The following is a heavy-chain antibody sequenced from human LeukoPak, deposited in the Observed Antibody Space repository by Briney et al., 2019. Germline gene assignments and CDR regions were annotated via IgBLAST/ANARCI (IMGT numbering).Heavy chain of an antibody. CDR1: GFTFSSFS. CDR2: INSDGSTT. V-gene: IGHV3-74*03. CDR3: ARGLFGAKDY. J-gene: IGHJ4*02. D-gene: IGHD4/OR15-4a*01. Sequence: GGSLRLSCAASGFTFSSFSMHWVRQAPGKGLVWVSRINSDGSTTTYADSVKGRFTISRDNARNTLYVQMNSLRVEDTAVYYCARGLFGAKDYWGQGILVTVSS.